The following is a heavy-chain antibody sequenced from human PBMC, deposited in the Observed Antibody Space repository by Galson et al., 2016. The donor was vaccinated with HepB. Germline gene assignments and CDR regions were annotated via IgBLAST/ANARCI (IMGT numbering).Heavy chain of an antibody. V-gene: IGHV5-51*01. CDR2: IYPSDSDT. J-gene: IGHJ6*02. Sequence: QSGAEVKKPGESLKISCKASGDTFSRYWIAWVRQMPGKGLEWVGIIYPSDSDTRYSPSFQGPVTISADKSVSTAYLQWSGLKASDTAMYYCARQIPHYTGSGSALGLDVWGQGTTVTVS. CDR1: GDTFSRYW. CDR3: ARQIPHYTGSGSALGLDV. D-gene: IGHD3-10*01.